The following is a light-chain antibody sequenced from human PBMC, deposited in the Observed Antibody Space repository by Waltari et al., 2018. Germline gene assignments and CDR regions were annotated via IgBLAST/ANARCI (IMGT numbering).Light chain of an antibody. Sequence: DIVMTQSPDSLAVSLGERATISCKSSQRLLVSSTNKNSLAWYQHTPRKTPTLLCYWASTRESGVPDRFGGSGSGTDFTLTISNMQAEDVSVYYCQQFYSSPRVTFGPETKVDI. CDR2: WAS. J-gene: IGKJ3*01. CDR3: QQFYSSPRVT. CDR1: QRLLVSSTNKNS. V-gene: IGKV4-1*01.